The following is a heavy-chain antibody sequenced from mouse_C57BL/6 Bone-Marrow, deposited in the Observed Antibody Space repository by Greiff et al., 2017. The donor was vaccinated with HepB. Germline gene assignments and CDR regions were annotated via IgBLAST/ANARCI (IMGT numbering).Heavy chain of an antibody. CDR1: GYAFTNYL. Sequence: QVQLKESGAELVRPGTSVKVSCKASGYAFTNYLIEWVKQRPGQGLEWIGVINPRSGGTNYNQKFKGKATLTEDKSSSTAYMRLSSLTSGDSAVSVGAGGDYAFDYWGQGTTLTVSS. J-gene: IGHJ2*01. V-gene: IGHV1-54*01. D-gene: IGHD2-4*01. CDR3: AGGDYAFDY. CDR2: INPRSGGT.